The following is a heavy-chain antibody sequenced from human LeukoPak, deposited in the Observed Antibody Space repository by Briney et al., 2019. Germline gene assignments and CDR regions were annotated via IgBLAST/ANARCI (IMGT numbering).Heavy chain of an antibody. CDR2: IYYSGST. Sequence: SETLSLTCTVSGGSISSSSYYWGWIRQPPGKGLEWIGSIYYSGSTYYNPSLKSRVTISVDTSKNQVSLKLSSVTAADTAVYYCARTLYDSGGYYSYGAFDVWGQGTMVTVSS. D-gene: IGHD3-22*01. CDR1: GGSISSSSYY. J-gene: IGHJ3*01. V-gene: IGHV4-39*07. CDR3: ARTLYDSGGYYSYGAFDV.